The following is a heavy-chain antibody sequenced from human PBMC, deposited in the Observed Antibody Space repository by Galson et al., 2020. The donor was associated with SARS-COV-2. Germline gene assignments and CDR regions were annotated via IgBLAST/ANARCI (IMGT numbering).Heavy chain of an antibody. D-gene: IGHD3-9*01. CDR1: GGSISSSNYY. Sequence: SETLSLTCSLSGGSISSSNYYWGWVRQPPGKGLEWIGSTYYSGGGYYNPSLTSRLTISVDTSKNQFFMKLTSVTAADTAVYYCARQILTGYYSFYYFDYWGQGALITVSS. CDR2: TYYSGGG. CDR3: ARQILTGYYSFYYFDY. V-gene: IGHV4-39*01. J-gene: IGHJ4*02.